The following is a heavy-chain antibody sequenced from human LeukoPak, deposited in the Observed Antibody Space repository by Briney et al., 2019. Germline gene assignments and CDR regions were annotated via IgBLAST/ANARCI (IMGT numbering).Heavy chain of an antibody. Sequence: SETLSLTCTVSGGSISSYYWSWIRQPPGKGLEWIGYIYYSGSTNYNPSLKSRVTISVDTSKNQFSLKLSSVTAADTAVYYCARGVPAAGDYYYGMDVWGQGTTVTVSS. CDR1: GGSISSYY. CDR2: IYYSGST. V-gene: IGHV4-59*01. D-gene: IGHD2-2*01. J-gene: IGHJ6*02. CDR3: ARGVPAAGDYYYGMDV.